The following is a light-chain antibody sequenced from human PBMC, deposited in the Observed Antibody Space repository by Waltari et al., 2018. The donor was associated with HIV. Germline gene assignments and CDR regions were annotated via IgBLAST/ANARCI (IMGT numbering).Light chain of an antibody. Sequence: VLTQSPVTLSLSPGDRATLPCRASQSVSSHLAWYQQKPGQAPRLLIYEASKRATGIPARFSGGGSGTDFTLTISSLEPEDFAVYYCQQRRNWPPLSFGGGTKVEIK. CDR1: QSVSSH. V-gene: IGKV3-11*01. CDR2: EAS. J-gene: IGKJ4*01. CDR3: QQRRNWPPLS.